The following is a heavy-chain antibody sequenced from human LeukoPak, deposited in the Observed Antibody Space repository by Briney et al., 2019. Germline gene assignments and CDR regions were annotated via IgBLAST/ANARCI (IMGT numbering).Heavy chain of an antibody. Sequence: ASVKVSCKTSGYTFTDYYMHWVRQAPGQGLEWMGWINPKSGGTNFAQTFQGRVTMTRDTSISTAYMELSRLTSDDTAVYYCATVAGQGEGVLLWFGEGIDYWGQGTLVTVSS. J-gene: IGHJ4*02. CDR1: GYTFTDYY. CDR3: ATVAGQGEGVLLWFGEGIDY. CDR2: INPKSGGT. V-gene: IGHV1-2*02. D-gene: IGHD3-10*01.